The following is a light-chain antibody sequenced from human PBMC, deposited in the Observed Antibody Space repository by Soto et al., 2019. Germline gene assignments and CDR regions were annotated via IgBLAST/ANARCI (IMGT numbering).Light chain of an antibody. CDR3: QQYNNWPPVT. Sequence: EIVMTQSPATLSVSPGERATVSCRASQSVSSNLAWYQQKPGQAPRLLIYGASTRATGIPARFSGSGSGTEFTLTFSSLQSEDFAVYYCQQYNNWPPVTFGQGTKVEIK. V-gene: IGKV3-15*01. CDR2: GAS. J-gene: IGKJ1*01. CDR1: QSVSSN.